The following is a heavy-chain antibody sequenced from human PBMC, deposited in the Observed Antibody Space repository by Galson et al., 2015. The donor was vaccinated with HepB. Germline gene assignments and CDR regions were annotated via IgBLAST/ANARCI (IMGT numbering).Heavy chain of an antibody. CDR3: ARDRDYPFDY. CDR2: ISANCGAA. J-gene: IGHJ4*02. V-gene: IGHV1-18*04. CDR1: GYTFTING. D-gene: IGHD4/OR15-4a*01. Sequence: SVKVSCKASGYTFTINGISWVRQAPGQGLEWMGGISANCGAAKYAQNLQGRVTLTINDSTSTAYLELRSLRSDDTATYYCARDRDYPFDYWGQGTLVTVSS.